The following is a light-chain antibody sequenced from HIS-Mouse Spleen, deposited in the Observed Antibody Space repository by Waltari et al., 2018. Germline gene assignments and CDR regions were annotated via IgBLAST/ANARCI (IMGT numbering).Light chain of an antibody. J-gene: IGKJ1*01. CDR3: QQYYSTLTWT. Sequence: MGMTQSPDSLAVSLGERATINCKSSQSVLYSSNNKNYLAWYQQKPGQPPKLLIYWASTRESGVPDRFSGSGSGTDFTLTISSLQAEDVAVYYCQQYYSTLTWTFGQGTKVEIK. V-gene: IGKV4-1*01. CDR1: QSVLYSSNNKNY. CDR2: WAS.